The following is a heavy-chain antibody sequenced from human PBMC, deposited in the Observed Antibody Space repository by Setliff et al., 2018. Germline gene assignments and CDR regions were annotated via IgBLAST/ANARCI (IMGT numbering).Heavy chain of an antibody. D-gene: IGHD4-17*01. CDR1: GDSISSGTYY. V-gene: IGHV4-39*01. CDR2: RYYSGHT. Sequence: SETLSLTCTVSGDSISSGTYYWGWIRQPPGKGLEWIGSRYYSGHTYYNLSLKSRVAMSVDKAKNQFSLNLRSVSAADTAIYYCAKHGEESKVTTYLASWGQGTLVTVSS. CDR3: AKHGEESKVTTYLAS. J-gene: IGHJ5*02.